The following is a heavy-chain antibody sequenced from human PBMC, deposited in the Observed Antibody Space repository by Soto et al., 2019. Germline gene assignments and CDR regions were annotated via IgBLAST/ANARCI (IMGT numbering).Heavy chain of an antibody. CDR3: ARDLSRDGSGSYSEYYYYGMDV. V-gene: IGHV4-30-4*01. D-gene: IGHD3-10*01. J-gene: IGHJ6*02. CDR2: IYYSGST. Sequence: SGTLSLTCPFSGGSISSGDYYWSWIRPPPGKGLEWIGYIYYSGSTYYNPSLKSRVTISVDTSKNQFSLKLSSVTAADTAVYYCARDLSRDGSGSYSEYYYYGMDVWGQGTTVTVSS. CDR1: GGSISSGDYY.